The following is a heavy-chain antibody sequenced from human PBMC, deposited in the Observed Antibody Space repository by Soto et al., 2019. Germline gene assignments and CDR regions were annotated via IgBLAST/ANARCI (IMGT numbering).Heavy chain of an antibody. V-gene: IGHV1-18*01. J-gene: IGHJ5*02. CDR3: ARDRSSSGSGSYTNWFDP. Sequence: QVQLVQSGAEVKKPGAAVKVSCKASGYPFTSYGISWVRQAPGQGLEWMGGISAYNGNTTYAQKLQGRVTMTTDTSTSTAYMELRSLRSDDTAVYYCARDRSSSGSGSYTNWFDPWGQGTLVTVSS. CDR1: GYPFTSYG. D-gene: IGHD3-10*01. CDR2: ISAYNGNT.